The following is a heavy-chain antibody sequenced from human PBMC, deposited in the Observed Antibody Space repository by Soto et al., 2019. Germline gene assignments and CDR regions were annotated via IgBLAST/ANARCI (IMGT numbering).Heavy chain of an antibody. V-gene: IGHV1-8*01. CDR3: ARRAWNDYYYMDV. J-gene: IGHJ6*03. Sequence: ASVKLSCKAPGYTFTSYDINWVRQATGQGLERKGWMNPNSGNTGYAQKFQGRVTMTRNTSISTAYMELSSLRSVDTAVYYCARRAWNDYYYMDVWGKGTTVTVSS. D-gene: IGHD1-1*01. CDR2: MNPNSGNT. CDR1: GYTFTSYD.